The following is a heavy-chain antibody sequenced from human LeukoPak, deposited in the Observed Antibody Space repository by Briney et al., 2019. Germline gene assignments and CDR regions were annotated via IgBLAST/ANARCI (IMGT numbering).Heavy chain of an antibody. V-gene: IGHV3-30*18. CDR3: AKDAYLGSNWLDP. Sequence: GRSLRLSCAVSGFTFSTYGMDWVRQAPGKGLEWVAVISSDGSNKYYADSVKGRFTISRDNSKNMLYLQMNSLRAEDTALYYCAKDAYLGSNWLDPWGQGTLVTVSS. CDR2: ISSDGSNK. J-gene: IGHJ5*02. D-gene: IGHD7-27*01. CDR1: GFTFSTYG.